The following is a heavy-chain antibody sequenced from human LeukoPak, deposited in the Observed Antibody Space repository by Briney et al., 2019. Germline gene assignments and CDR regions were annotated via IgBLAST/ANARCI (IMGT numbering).Heavy chain of an antibody. D-gene: IGHD5-12*01. CDR2: ISYDGSNE. J-gene: IGHJ4*02. V-gene: IGHV3-30*04. Sequence: GGSLRLSCAASGFTFSSYVMHWVRQAPGKGLEWVAIISYDGSNEYYADSMKGRFTISRDNSKNTLYLQMNSLRAADTAVYYCARDLRGSYWGQGTLVTVSS. CDR3: ARDLRGSY. CDR1: GFTFSSYV.